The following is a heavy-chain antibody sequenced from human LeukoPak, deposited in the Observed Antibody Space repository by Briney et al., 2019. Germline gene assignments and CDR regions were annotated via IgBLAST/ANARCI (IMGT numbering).Heavy chain of an antibody. CDR1: GGSISSSSYY. J-gene: IGHJ5*02. CDR3: ARLWELAHCVWFDP. V-gene: IGHV4-39*01. CDR2: IYYSGST. D-gene: IGHD1-26*01. Sequence: SETLSLTCTVSGGSISSSSYYWGWIRQPPGKGLEWIGSIYYSGSTYYNPSLKSRVTISVDTSKNQFSLKLSSVTAADTAVYYCARLWELAHCVWFDPWGQGTLVTVSS.